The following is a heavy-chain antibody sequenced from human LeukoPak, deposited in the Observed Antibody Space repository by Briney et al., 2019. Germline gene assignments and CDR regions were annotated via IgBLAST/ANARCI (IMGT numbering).Heavy chain of an antibody. Sequence: GGSLRLSCAASKFTFRSYAMSWVRQAPGKGLEWVSVIYSGGSTYYADSVKGRFTISRDNSKNTLYLQMNSLRAEDTAVYYCARNGYGDRPTDYWGQGTLVTVSS. CDR3: ARNGYGDRPTDY. J-gene: IGHJ4*02. V-gene: IGHV3-66*01. D-gene: IGHD4-17*01. CDR1: KFTFRSYA. CDR2: IYSGGST.